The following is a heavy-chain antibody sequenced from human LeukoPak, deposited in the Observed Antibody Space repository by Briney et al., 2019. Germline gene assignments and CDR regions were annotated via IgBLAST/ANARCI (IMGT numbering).Heavy chain of an antibody. Sequence: GRSLRLSCAASGFTFDDYAMHWVRQAPGKGLEWVSGISWNSGSIGYADSVKGRFTISRDNAKNSLYLQMNSLRAEDTAVYYCAGTTVPGYWGQGTLVTVSS. J-gene: IGHJ4*02. CDR1: GFTFDDYA. V-gene: IGHV3-9*01. D-gene: IGHD4-17*01. CDR2: ISWNSGSI. CDR3: AGTTVPGY.